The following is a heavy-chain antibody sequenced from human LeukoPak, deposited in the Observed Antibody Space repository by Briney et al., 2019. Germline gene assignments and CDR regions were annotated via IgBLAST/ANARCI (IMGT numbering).Heavy chain of an antibody. D-gene: IGHD6-6*01. V-gene: IGHV4-59*11. CDR3: IRDIAAPLGWFDP. CDR2: IHFGGST. Sequence: SETLSLTCSVSGDYINSHYWTWIRQSSGRGLEWLGYIHFGGSTKYNPSLKSRVIISVDTSKNEFSLKLSSVTAADTAVYYCIRDIAAPLGWFDPWGQGTLVTVSS. CDR1: GDYINSHY. J-gene: IGHJ5*02.